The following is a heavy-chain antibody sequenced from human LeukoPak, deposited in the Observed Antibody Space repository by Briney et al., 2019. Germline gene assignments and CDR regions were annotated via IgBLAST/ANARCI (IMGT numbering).Heavy chain of an antibody. Sequence: SETLSLTCAVYGGSFSGYYWSWIRQPPGKGLEWIGEINHSGSTNYNPSLKSRVTMSVDTSKNHFSLRLNSVTAADTAVYYCARNSTTKRAFDLWGQGTMVTVSS. CDR3: ARNSTTKRAFDL. CDR1: GGSFSGYY. V-gene: IGHV4-34*01. J-gene: IGHJ3*01. D-gene: IGHD1-1*01. CDR2: INHSGST.